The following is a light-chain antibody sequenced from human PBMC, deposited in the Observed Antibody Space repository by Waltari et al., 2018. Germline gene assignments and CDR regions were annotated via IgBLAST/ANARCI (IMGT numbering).Light chain of an antibody. Sequence: EIVLTKSPGTLSLSPGERATLSCRASQSVSSSYLARYQQKPGQAPRLLLYGASSRATGIPDRFSSSGSGTDFTLTISRLEPEDFAVYYCQQYGSSPYTFGQGTKLEIK. CDR1: QSVSSSY. CDR2: GAS. J-gene: IGKJ2*01. CDR3: QQYGSSPYT. V-gene: IGKV3-20*01.